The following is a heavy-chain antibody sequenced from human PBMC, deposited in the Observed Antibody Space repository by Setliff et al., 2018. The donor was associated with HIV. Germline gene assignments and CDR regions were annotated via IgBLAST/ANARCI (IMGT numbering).Heavy chain of an antibody. J-gene: IGHJ4*02. CDR3: TRHRGSFDY. CDR1: GFTFSAHG. CDR2: IRSKANNYAT. Sequence: GGSLRLSCAASGFTFSAHGMHWVRQAPGKGLEWVGRIRSKANNYATEYGASVKGRFIISRDDSKNMAYLQMNSLRTEDTAIYYCTRHRGSFDYWGLGTLVTVSS. V-gene: IGHV3-73*01. D-gene: IGHD1-26*01.